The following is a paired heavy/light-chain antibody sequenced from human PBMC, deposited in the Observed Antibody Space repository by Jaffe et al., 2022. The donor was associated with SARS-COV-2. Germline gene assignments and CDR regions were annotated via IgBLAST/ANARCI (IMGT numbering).Light chain of an antibody. CDR1: NIGSKS. CDR3: QVWDSSSDHYV. J-gene: IGLJ1*01. V-gene: IGLV3-21*02. Sequence: SYVLTQPPSVSVAPGQTARITCGGNNIGSKSVHWYQQKPGQAPVLVVYDDSDRPSGIPERFSGSNSGNTATLTISRVEAGDEADYYCQVWDSSSDHYVFGTGTKVTVL. CDR2: DDS.
Heavy chain of an antibody. CDR3: ARAWHCSSTSCPGDWFDP. CDR1: GYTFTSYA. J-gene: IGHJ5*02. Sequence: QVQLVQSGAEVKKPGASVKVSCKASGYTFTSYAMHWVRQAPGQRLEWMGWINAGNGNTKYSQKFQGRVTITRDTSASTAYMELSSLRSEDTAVYYCARAWHCSSTSCPGDWFDPWGQGTLVTVSS. CDR2: INAGNGNT. V-gene: IGHV1-3*01. D-gene: IGHD2-2*01.